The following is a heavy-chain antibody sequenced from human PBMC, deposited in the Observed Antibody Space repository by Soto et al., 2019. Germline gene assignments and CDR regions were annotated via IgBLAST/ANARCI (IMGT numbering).Heavy chain of an antibody. CDR2: IWYDGSNK. J-gene: IGHJ4*02. V-gene: IGHV3-33*08. Sequence: GGSLRLSCAASGFTFSSYWMSWVRQAPGKGLEWVTVIWYDGSNKYYADTVKGRFTISRDNSKNTLYLQMNSLIAEDTAVYYCARGVRPSDYWGQGTLVTVSS. CDR3: ARGVRPSDY. D-gene: IGHD6-6*01. CDR1: GFTFSSYW.